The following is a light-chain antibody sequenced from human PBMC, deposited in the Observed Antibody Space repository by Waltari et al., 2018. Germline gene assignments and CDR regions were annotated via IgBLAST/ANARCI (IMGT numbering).Light chain of an antibody. Sequence: PGERATLSCRASENVPAGYVAWYQQKPGQSPRLLMYGVSNRATGIPDRFSGSESGTEFTLIVSRLEPEDFAVYYCHQYGSLPWTFGQGTRVDIK. V-gene: IGKV3-20*01. CDR2: GVS. J-gene: IGKJ1*01. CDR3: HQYGSLPWT. CDR1: ENVPAGY.